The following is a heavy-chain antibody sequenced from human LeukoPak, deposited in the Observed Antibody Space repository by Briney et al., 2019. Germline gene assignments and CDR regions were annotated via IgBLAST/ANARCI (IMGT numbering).Heavy chain of an antibody. CDR1: GFPFSFFE. CDR2: IASSGRTR. CDR3: ALLAVASDFDY. J-gene: IGHJ4*02. Sequence: GGSLRLSCAVSGFPFSFFEINWVRQAPGKGLEWISNIASSGRTRYYADSVKGRFSISRDNAKNSLYLQMNTLRVEDTGVYYCALLAVASDFDYWGQGALVTVSS. V-gene: IGHV3-48*03. D-gene: IGHD6-19*01.